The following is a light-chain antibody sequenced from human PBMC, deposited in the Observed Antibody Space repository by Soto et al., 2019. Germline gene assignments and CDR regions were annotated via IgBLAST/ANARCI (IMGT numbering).Light chain of an antibody. Sequence: EVVMTQSPATLSVSPGEGATLSCRASQSVDNNLAWYQQKPGQAPRLLIYAASTRATGVPTRFSGSGSGTEFTLTISSLQSEDFAVYYCQQSNNWPPLTFGGGTKVEIK. CDR2: AAS. CDR3: QQSNNWPPLT. J-gene: IGKJ4*01. CDR1: QSVDNN. V-gene: IGKV3-15*01.